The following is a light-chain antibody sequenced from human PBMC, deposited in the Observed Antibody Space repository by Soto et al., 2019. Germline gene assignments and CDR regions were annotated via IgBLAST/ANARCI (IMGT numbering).Light chain of an antibody. CDR3: CSYAGSSKYV. V-gene: IGLV2-11*01. CDR1: SSDVGGYNY. Sequence: QSVLTQPRSVSESPGQSVTISCTGTSSDVGGYNYVSWYQQHPGKAPKVMIYDVSERPSGVPDRFSGSKSGNTASLTISGLQAEYEADYYCCSYAGSSKYVFGTGTKVTVL. J-gene: IGLJ1*01. CDR2: DVS.